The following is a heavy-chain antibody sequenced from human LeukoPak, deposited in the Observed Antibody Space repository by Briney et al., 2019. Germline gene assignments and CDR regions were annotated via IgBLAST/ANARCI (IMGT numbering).Heavy chain of an antibody. CDR2: IDSSGGST. CDR3: AKRRGLELLYYYYMDV. V-gene: IGHV3-23*01. CDR1: GFTFNTYS. Sequence: GGSLRLSCEASGFTFNTYSMNWARQAPGKGLEWVSSIDSSGGSTYYADSVKGRFTISRDNSKNTLYLQMNSLRAEDTAVYYCAKRRGLELLYYYYMDVWGKGTTVTVSS. D-gene: IGHD1-7*01. J-gene: IGHJ6*03.